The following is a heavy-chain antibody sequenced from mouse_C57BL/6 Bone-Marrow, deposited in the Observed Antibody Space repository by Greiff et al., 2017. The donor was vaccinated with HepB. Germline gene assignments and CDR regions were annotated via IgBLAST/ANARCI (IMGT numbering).Heavy chain of an antibody. CDR3: ARPGDYGSFAY. Sequence: VQLQQSGAELARPGASVKLSCKASGYTFTSYGISWVKQRTGQGLEWIGEIYPRSGNTYYNEKFKGKATLTADKSSSTAYMELRSLTSEDSSVYFCARPGDYGSFAYWGQGTLVTVSA. J-gene: IGHJ3*01. CDR1: GYTFTSYG. V-gene: IGHV1-81*01. D-gene: IGHD1-1*01. CDR2: IYPRSGNT.